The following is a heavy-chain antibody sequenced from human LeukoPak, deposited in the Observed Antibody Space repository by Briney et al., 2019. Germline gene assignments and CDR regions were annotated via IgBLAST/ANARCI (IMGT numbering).Heavy chain of an antibody. CDR1: GFTFSSYV. Sequence: GGSLRLSCAASGFTFSSYVMGWVRQTPGQGLEWVSVISDSGDKTNYADSVKGRFTISRDNSKNTLYLQMNSLRAEDTAVYYCAKEGVEMATTFFDYWGQGTLVAVSS. CDR2: ISDSGDKT. D-gene: IGHD5-24*01. CDR3: AKEGVEMATTFFDY. V-gene: IGHV3-23*01. J-gene: IGHJ4*02.